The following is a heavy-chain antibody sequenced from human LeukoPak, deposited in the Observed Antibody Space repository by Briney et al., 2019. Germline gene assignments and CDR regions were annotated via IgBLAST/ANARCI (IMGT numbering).Heavy chain of an antibody. V-gene: IGHV1-69*13. D-gene: IGHD2-15*01. CDR2: IIPIFGTA. Sequence: ASVKVSCKASGGTFISYAISWVRQAPGQGLEWMGGIIPIFGTANYAQKFQGRVTITADESTSTAYMELSSLRSEDTAVYYCARDPRAATGFYYYYGMDVWGQGITVTVSS. CDR3: ARDPRAATGFYYYYGMDV. CDR1: GGTFISYA. J-gene: IGHJ6*02.